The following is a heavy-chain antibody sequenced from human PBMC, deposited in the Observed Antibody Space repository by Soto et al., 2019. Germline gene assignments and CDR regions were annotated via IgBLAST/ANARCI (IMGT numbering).Heavy chain of an antibody. CDR1: GFTFSSYG. D-gene: IGHD5-12*01. V-gene: IGHV3-30*18. CDR3: AKGEKVATKYYYSSGMGV. Sequence: QVQLVESGGGVVQPGRSLRLSCAASGFTFSSYGMHWVRQAPGKWLEWVAVISYDGSNKYYADSVKGRFTISRDNSKNTRYLQMTSLRAEDTAVYYCAKGEKVATKYYYSSGMGVWGQGTTVNDSS. CDR2: ISYDGSNK. J-gene: IGHJ6*02.